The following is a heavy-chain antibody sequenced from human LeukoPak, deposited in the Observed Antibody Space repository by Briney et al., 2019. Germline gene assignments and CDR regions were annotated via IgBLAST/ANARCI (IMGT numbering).Heavy chain of an antibody. V-gene: IGHV1-69*04. D-gene: IGHD4-23*01. J-gene: IGHJ6*02. CDR2: IIPILGIA. CDR3: ARDRPADYGGNSLAGYYYGMDV. Sequence: ASVKVSRKASGGTFSSYAISWVRQAPGQGLEWMGRIIPILGIANYAQKFQGRVTITADKSTSTAYMELSSLRSEDTAVYYCARDRPADYGGNSLAGYYYGMDVWGQGTTVTVSS. CDR1: GGTFSSYA.